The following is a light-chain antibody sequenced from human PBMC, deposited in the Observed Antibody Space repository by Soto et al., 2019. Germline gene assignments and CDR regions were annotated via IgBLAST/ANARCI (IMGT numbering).Light chain of an antibody. Sequence: EIVLTQSPGTLSLSPGERATLSCRASQSVSSSYLAWYQQTPGQAPRLLIYGASSRATGIPDRFSGSGSGTDFTLTISRLEPEDFAVYYCQQYGISPLFGPGTKVDIK. V-gene: IGKV3-20*01. CDR1: QSVSSSY. CDR2: GAS. J-gene: IGKJ3*01. CDR3: QQYGISPL.